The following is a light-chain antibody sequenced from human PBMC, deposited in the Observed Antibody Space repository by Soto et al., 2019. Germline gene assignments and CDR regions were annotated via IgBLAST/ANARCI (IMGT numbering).Light chain of an antibody. CDR3: SSFAGSNNFPYV. Sequence: QSALPQPASVSGSPGQSITISCTGSSSDIGAYNYVSWFQQYPGKAPKLIISEVSNRPSGVSNRFSGSKSGTAASLTISGLQAEDEADYYCSSFAGSNNFPYVFGTGTKVTVL. CDR2: EVS. V-gene: IGLV2-14*01. J-gene: IGLJ1*01. CDR1: SSDIGAYNY.